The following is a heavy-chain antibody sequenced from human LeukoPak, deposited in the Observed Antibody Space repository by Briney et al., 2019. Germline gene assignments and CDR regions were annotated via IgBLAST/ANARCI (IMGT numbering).Heavy chain of an antibody. CDR2: IKSKSYGGTT. CDR1: GFTFSNAW. J-gene: IGHJ4*02. D-gene: IGHD3-22*01. Sequence: PGGSLRLSCAASGFTFSNAWMSWVRQAPWKGLEWVGGIKSKSYGGTTDYAAPVKGIFTISREDSKNTLYVHRNSWRPEDAGVLYCNTVIGSGHFLVAYWGQGALVTVSS. CDR3: NTVIGSGHFLVAY. V-gene: IGHV3-15*01.